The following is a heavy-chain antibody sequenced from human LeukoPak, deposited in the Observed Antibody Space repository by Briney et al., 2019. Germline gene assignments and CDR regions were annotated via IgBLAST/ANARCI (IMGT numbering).Heavy chain of an antibody. CDR2: FIPTLGTE. J-gene: IGHJ6*03. CDR1: GGTFSGYA. CDR3: ARGVQYGNYYYYMDV. D-gene: IGHD2-2*01. Sequence: ASVKVSCKASGGTFSGYAISWVRQSAGQGLEWMGGFIPTLGTEKKGQKFQGRVTITADEYTTTAYMELRSLTSHDTAVYYCARGVQYGNYYYYMDVWGKGTTATVSS. V-gene: IGHV1-69*13.